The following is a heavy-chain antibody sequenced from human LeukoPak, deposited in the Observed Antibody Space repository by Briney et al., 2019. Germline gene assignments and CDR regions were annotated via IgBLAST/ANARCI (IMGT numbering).Heavy chain of an antibody. CDR2: IYYSGST. CDR1: GGTISNYY. Sequence: SETLSLTCTVSGGTISNYYWSWIRQPPGKGLEWIGYIYYSGSTNYNPSLKSRVTISVDTSKNQFSLKLSSVTAADTAVYYCARDRSPEHYYDSSHWDYYYGMDVWGQGTTVTVSS. V-gene: IGHV4-59*01. CDR3: ARDRSPEHYYDSSHWDYYYGMDV. J-gene: IGHJ6*02. D-gene: IGHD3-22*01.